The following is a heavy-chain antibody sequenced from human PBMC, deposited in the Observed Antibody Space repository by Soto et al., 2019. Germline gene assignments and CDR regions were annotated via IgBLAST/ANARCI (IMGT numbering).Heavy chain of an antibody. CDR2: ISSSSSYT. CDR3: ARTDTAMAYFDY. V-gene: IGHV3-21*05. J-gene: IGHJ4*02. CDR1: GFTFSSYS. D-gene: IGHD5-18*01. Sequence: PGGSLRLSCAASGFTFSSYSMNWVRQAPGKGLEWVSYISSSSSYTNYADSVKGRFTISRDNAKNSLYLQMNSLRAEDTAVYYCARTDTAMAYFDYWGQGTLVTASS.